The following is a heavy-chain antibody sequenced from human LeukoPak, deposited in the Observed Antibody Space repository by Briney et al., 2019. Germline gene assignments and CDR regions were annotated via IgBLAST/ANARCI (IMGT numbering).Heavy chain of an antibody. D-gene: IGHD4-17*01. V-gene: IGHV4-59*08. J-gene: IGHJ5*02. CDR3: ARFRNDYGDYGWFDP. CDR2: IHHSGST. Sequence: SETLSLTCTVSGGSISTYYWSWIRQPPGKGLEWIGIIHHSGSTNSNPSLKTRVTISVDTSKNQFSLKLTSVTAADTAVYYCARFRNDYGDYGWFDPWGQGTLVTVSS. CDR1: GGSISTYY.